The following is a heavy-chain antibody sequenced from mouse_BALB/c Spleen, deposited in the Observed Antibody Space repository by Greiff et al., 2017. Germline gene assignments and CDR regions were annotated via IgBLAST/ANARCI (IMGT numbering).Heavy chain of an antibody. D-gene: IGHD1-1*01. V-gene: IGHV1-9*01. CDR2: ILPGSGST. CDR1: GYTFSSYW. CDR3: ARRAYGSHDYYAMDY. Sequence: QVQLQQSGAELMKPGASVKISCKATGYTFSSYWIEWVKQRPGHGLEWIGEILPGSGSTNYNEKFKGKATFTADTSSNTAYMQLSSLTSEDSAVYYCARRAYGSHDYYAMDYWGQGTSVTVSS. J-gene: IGHJ4*01.